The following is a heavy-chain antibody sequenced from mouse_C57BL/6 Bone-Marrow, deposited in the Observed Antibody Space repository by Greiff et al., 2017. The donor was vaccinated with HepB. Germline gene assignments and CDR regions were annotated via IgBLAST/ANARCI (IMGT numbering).Heavy chain of an antibody. V-gene: IGHV5-6*01. D-gene: IGHD1-1*01. CDR3: ARTSGYYYGSSFDY. CDR1: GFTFSSYG. J-gene: IGHJ2*01. CDR2: ISSGGSYT. Sequence: VQLKESGGDLVKPGGSLKLSCAASGFTFSSYGMSWVRQTPDNRLEWVATISSGGSYTYYPDSVKGRFTISRDNAKNTLYLQMSSLKSEDTAMYYCARTSGYYYGSSFDYWGQGTTLTVSS.